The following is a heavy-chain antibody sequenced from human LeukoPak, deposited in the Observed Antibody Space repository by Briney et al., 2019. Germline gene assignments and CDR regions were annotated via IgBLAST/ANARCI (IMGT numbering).Heavy chain of an antibody. V-gene: IGHV4-59*08. CDR3: ARHTDGLGYFQH. CDR2: IYYSGRT. J-gene: IGHJ1*01. Sequence: SETLSLTCTVSGGSISSYYWSWIRQPPGKGLEWIGYIYYSGRTKYNPSLKSRVTISVDTSKNQFSLKLSSVTAADTAVYYCARHTDGLGYFQHRGQGTLVTVSS. D-gene: IGHD2-8*01. CDR1: GGSISSYY.